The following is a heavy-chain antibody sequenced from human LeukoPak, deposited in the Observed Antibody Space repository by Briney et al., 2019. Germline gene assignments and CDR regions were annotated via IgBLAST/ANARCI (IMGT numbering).Heavy chain of an antibody. CDR3: ARDVDTRGHYSRFDP. V-gene: IGHV3-30*03. J-gene: IGHJ5*02. D-gene: IGHD3-22*01. CDR2: ISYDGSNK. CDR1: GFTFSSYG. Sequence: PGGSLRLSCAASGFTFSSYGMHWVRQAPGKGLEWVAVISYDGSNKYYADSVKGRFTIPRDNSKNTLYLQMNSLRAEDTAVFYCARDVDTRGHYSRFDPWGQGTLVTVSS.